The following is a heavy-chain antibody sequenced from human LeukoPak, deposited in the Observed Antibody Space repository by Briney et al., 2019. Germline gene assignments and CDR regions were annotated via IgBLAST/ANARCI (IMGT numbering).Heavy chain of an antibody. J-gene: IGHJ4*02. CDR2: IYYSGST. D-gene: IGHD6-19*01. CDR3: ARFAPGRWLVDY. CDR1: GGSISSYY. Sequence: PSETLSLTCTVSGGSISSYYWSWIRQPPGKGLEWIGYIYYSGSTNYNPSLKSRVTISVDTSKNQFSLKLSSVTAADTAVYYCARFAPGRWLVDYWGQGTLVTVSS. V-gene: IGHV4-59*01.